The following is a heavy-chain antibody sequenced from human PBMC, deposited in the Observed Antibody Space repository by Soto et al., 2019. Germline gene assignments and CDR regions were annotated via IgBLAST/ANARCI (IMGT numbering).Heavy chain of an antibody. CDR2: IYPGDSDT. J-gene: IGHJ5*02. V-gene: IGHV5-51*01. D-gene: IGHD2-21*02. CDR1: GYSFTNFW. CDR3: ARLPPGYGGNSWFDL. Sequence: PGESLKISCRGFGYSFTNFWIGWVRQMPGKGLEWMGIIYPGDSDTRYSPSFQGQVTISADKSISTAYLQWSSLKASDTTMYYCARLPPGYGGNSWFDLWGLGSQVTVSS.